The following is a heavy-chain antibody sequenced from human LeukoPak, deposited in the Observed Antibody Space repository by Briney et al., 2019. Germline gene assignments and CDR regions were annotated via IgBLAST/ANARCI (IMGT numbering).Heavy chain of an antibody. CDR2: IYYSGST. V-gene: IGHV4-59*08. J-gene: IGHJ4*02. CDR3: ARHGPRYSGYDRLDY. D-gene: IGHD5-12*01. Sequence: PSETLSLTCTVSGGSTSSYYWSWLRQPPGKGLEWIGYIYYSGSTNYNPSLKSRVTISVDTSKNQFSLKSSSVTAADTAVYYCARHGPRYSGYDRLDYWGQGTLVTVSS. CDR1: GGSTSSYY.